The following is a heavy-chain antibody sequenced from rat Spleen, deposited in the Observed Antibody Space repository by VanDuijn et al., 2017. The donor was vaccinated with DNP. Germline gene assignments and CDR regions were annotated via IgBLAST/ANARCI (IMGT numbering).Heavy chain of an antibody. D-gene: IGHD1-11*01. J-gene: IGHJ2*01. CDR1: GFTFSDYD. V-gene: IGHV5S10*01. CDR3: ATHRVH. CDR2: IIYDGTRT. Sequence: EVQLVESGGGLVQPGGSLKLSCSASGFTFSDYDMAWLRQAPRKGLEWVATIIYDGTRTYYRDSVQGRFTISRNNAKSTLFLQMDSLRSEDTATYYCATHRVHWGQGVMVTVSS.